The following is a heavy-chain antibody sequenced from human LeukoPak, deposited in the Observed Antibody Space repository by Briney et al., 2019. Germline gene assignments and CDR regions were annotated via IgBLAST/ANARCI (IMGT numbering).Heavy chain of an antibody. CDR2: IRAYNGNT. CDR3: AEVPVIVLMVFPIPGEGGGWYYGMDV. D-gene: IGHD2-8*01. V-gene: IGHV1-18*01. J-gene: IGHJ6*02. CDR1: GYTFTNYG. Sequence: ASVTVSFKASGYTFTNYGISWVRQAPGQGLEWMGWIRAYNGNTNYPQKLQGRVTMTPHPSTSTAYTQLRRLRSHDTPVYYCAEVPVIVLMVFPIPGEGGGWYYGMDVWGQGTTVTVSS.